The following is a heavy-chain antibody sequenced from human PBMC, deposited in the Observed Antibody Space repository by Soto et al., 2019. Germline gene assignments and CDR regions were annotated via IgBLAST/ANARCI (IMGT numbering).Heavy chain of an antibody. Sequence: GESLKISCKGSGYSFTSYWIGWVRQMPGKGLEWMGIIYPGDSDTRYSPSFQGQVTISADKSISTAYLQWSSLKASDTAMYYCARKSRHDFWSGTAFIGLFDPWGQGTLVTVSS. CDR3: ARKSRHDFWSGTAFIGLFDP. J-gene: IGHJ5*02. V-gene: IGHV5-51*01. D-gene: IGHD3-3*01. CDR2: IYPGDSDT. CDR1: GYSFTSYW.